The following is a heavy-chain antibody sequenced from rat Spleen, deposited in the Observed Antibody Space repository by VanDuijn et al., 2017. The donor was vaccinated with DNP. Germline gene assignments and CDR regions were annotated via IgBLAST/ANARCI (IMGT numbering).Heavy chain of an antibody. CDR2: IGYDGGST. CDR1: GFTFSDYY. CDR3: TTASDYGLFDY. J-gene: IGHJ2*01. V-gene: IGHV5-20*01. Sequence: EVQLVESGGGLVKPGRSLKLSCAASGFTFSDYYMAWVRQAPTKGLELVAYIGYDGGSTYYGDSVKGRFTLSRDNAKSTLYLQMDSLRSEDTATYYCTTASDYGLFDYWGQGVMVTVSS. D-gene: IGHD1-11*01.